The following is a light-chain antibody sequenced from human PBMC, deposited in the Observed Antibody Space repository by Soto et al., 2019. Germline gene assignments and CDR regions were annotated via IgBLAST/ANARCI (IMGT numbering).Light chain of an antibody. CDR3: HQYNNWPPRT. Sequence: EIVMTQSPATLSVSPGERATLSCRASQSVSSNLSWYQQKTGQSPRLLIYCASTRATGIPARFSGSGSGTEVILLISSIQDEDVVVYYYHQYNNWPPRTFGPGTKVDIK. CDR2: CAS. CDR1: QSVSSN. J-gene: IGKJ3*01. V-gene: IGKV3-15*01.